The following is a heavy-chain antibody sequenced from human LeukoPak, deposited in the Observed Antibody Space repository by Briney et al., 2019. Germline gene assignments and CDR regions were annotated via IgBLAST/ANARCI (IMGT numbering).Heavy chain of an antibody. CDR3: ARGRSWPHNWFDP. CDR1: GYTFTSYD. Sequence: GASVKVSCKASGYTFTSYDINWVRQATGQWLEWMGWMNPNSGNTGYAQKFQGRVTITRNTSISTAYMELSSLRSEDTAVYYCARGRSWPHNWFDPWGQGTLVTVSS. V-gene: IGHV1-8*01. J-gene: IGHJ5*02. D-gene: IGHD6-13*01. CDR2: MNPNSGNT.